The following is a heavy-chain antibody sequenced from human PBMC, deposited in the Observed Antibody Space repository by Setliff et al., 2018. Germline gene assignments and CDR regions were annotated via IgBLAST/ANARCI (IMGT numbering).Heavy chain of an antibody. CDR2: IYTTWST. J-gene: IGHJ6*03. CDR3: ARVTGFFYVDA. D-gene: IGHD3-3*01. CDR1: GGSVGSDFSY. V-gene: IGHV4-61*09. Sequence: PSETLSLTCTVSGGSVGSDFSYWTWIRQPAGKGLEWIGQIYTTWSTNYNPSLKSRVTISLDASKNEFSQRLTSVTAADTAVYYCARVTGFFYVDAWGKGTTVTVSS.